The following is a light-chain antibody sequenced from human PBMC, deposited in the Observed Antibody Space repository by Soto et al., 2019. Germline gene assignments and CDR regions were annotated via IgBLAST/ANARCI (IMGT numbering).Light chain of an antibody. V-gene: IGKV3-15*01. J-gene: IGKJ1*01. CDR3: QQYNIWPPWT. CDR1: QGVSGN. Sequence: EIVMTQSPATLCVSPGERATLSCRASQGVSGNLAWYQQKPGQAPRLLIYGASTRATGIPARFSGSGSGTEFTLTISSLQSEDFAVYYCQQYNIWPPWTFGQGTKVDIK. CDR2: GAS.